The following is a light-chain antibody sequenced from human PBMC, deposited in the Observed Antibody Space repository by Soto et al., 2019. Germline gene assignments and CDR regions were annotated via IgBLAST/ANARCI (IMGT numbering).Light chain of an antibody. CDR3: QQSYSSPIT. CDR2: GAS. V-gene: IGKV1-39*01. CDR1: QSISTY. J-gene: IGKJ5*01. Sequence: DIQMTQSPSSLSASLGDRVTITCRASQSISTYLNWYQQKPGKAPKLLIYGASSLQSGVPARFSGSVSGTAFTLTISSLQPEDFATYYCQQSYSSPITFGQGTRLEI.